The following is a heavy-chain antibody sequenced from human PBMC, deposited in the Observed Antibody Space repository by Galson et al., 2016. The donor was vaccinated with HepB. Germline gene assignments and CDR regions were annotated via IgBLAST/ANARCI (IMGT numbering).Heavy chain of an antibody. Sequence: SCAASGFDFSTHEMNWVRQAPGKGLEWISYISSSSSTIYYAASVKGRFTISRDNAKNSLYLQMNSLRAEDTAVYFCVRPHQGWGTTDYWGQGTLVTVSS. D-gene: IGHD3-16*01. CDR2: ISSSSSTI. V-gene: IGHV3-48*03. J-gene: IGHJ4*02. CDR3: VRPHQGWGTTDY. CDR1: GFDFSTHE.